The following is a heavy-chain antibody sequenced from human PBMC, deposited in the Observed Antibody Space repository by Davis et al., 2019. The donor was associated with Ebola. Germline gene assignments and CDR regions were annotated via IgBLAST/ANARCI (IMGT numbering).Heavy chain of an antibody. CDR1: GFTFSSYA. CDR3: ARGPYCSSTSCARAVGFYYYYGMDV. V-gene: IGHV3-30-3*01. CDR2: ISYDGSNK. D-gene: IGHD2-2*01. J-gene: IGHJ6*02. Sequence: GESLKISCAASGFTFSSYAMHWVRQAPGKGLEWVAVISYDGSNKYYADSVKGRFTISRDNSKNTLYLQMNSLRAEDTAVYYCARGPYCSSTSCARAVGFYYYYGMDVWGQGTTVTVSS.